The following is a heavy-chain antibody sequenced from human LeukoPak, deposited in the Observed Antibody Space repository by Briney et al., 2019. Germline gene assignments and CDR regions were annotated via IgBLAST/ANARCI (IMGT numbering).Heavy chain of an antibody. D-gene: IGHD3-10*02. Sequence: GGSLRLSCAASGFTFSSYGMNWVRQAPGKGLEWVSVISGSGGSTYYADSVKGRFTISRDNSKNTLYLQMNSLRAEDTAVYYCAELGITMIGGVWGKGTTVTISS. CDR1: GFTFSSYG. V-gene: IGHV3-23*01. J-gene: IGHJ6*04. CDR2: ISGSGGST. CDR3: AELGITMIGGV.